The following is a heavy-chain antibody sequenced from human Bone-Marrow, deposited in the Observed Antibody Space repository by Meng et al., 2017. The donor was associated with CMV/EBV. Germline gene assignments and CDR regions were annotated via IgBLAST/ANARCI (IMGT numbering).Heavy chain of an antibody. CDR1: GFTFSSYI. CDR2: ISSSSSYI. D-gene: IGHD5-18*01. J-gene: IGHJ6*01. CDR3: ARGHWGAAYSRQLWREYYYYGMVV. Sequence: GESLKISCAASGFTFSSYIMNWVRQAPGKGLEWVSSISSSSSYIYYADSVKRRFTISRDNAKNSLYLQMDSLRAEDTAVYYCARGHWGAAYSRQLWREYYYYGMVVWGQGTTVTVSS. V-gene: IGHV3-21*01.